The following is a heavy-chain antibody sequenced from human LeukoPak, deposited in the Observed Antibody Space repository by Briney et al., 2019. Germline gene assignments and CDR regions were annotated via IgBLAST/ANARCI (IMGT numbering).Heavy chain of an antibody. Sequence: GGSLRLSCAASGFTVSSNYMSWVRQAPGKGLEWVSVIYSGGSTYYADSVKGRFTISRDNAKNSLFLQMNSLRVEETAVYYCLSGGGYWGQGTLVSVSS. D-gene: IGHD2/OR15-2a*01. CDR3: LSGGGY. CDR1: GFTVSSNY. CDR2: IYSGGST. J-gene: IGHJ4*02. V-gene: IGHV3-53*01.